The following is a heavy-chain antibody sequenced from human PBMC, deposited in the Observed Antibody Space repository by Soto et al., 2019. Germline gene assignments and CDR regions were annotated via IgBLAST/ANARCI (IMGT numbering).Heavy chain of an antibody. D-gene: IGHD5-18*01. CDR1: GFTFSSYS. CDR3: ARDRDTAMEAPCDE. Sequence: GGSLILSCAASGFTFSSYSMNWVRQAPGKGLEWVSSISSSSSYIYYADSVKGRFTISRDNAKNSLYLQMNSLRAEDTAVYYWARDRDTAMEAPCDEWGKGTLVTVYS. J-gene: IGHJ4*02. V-gene: IGHV3-21*01. CDR2: ISSSSSYI.